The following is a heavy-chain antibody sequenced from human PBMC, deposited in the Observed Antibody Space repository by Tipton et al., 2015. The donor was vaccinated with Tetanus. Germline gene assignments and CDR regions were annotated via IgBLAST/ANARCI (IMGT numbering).Heavy chain of an antibody. Sequence: SLRLSCAASGFTFSSYWMHWVRQAPGKGLVWVSCINSDGSSTHYADSVTGRFTISRDNSNNTLFLQMNFLRVDDTATYFCMYGGSRRLDFWGQGTLVTVSS. CDR2: INSDGSST. CDR1: GFTFSSYW. D-gene: IGHD2-15*01. V-gene: IGHV3-74*01. J-gene: IGHJ4*02. CDR3: MYGGSRRLDF.